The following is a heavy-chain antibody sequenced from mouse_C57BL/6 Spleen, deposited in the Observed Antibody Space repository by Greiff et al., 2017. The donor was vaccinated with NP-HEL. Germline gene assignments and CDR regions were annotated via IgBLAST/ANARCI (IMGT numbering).Heavy chain of an antibody. CDR3: ARLSNYYAMDY. CDR1: GFTFTDYY. V-gene: IGHV7-3*01. Sequence: EVKVVESGGGLVQPGGSLSLSCAASGFTFTDYYMSWVRQPPGKALEWLGFIRNKANGYTTEYSASVKGRFTISRDNSQSILYHQMNALRAEDSATYYCARLSNYYAMDYWGQGTSVTVSS. J-gene: IGHJ4*01. CDR2: IRNKANGYTT. D-gene: IGHD2-5*01.